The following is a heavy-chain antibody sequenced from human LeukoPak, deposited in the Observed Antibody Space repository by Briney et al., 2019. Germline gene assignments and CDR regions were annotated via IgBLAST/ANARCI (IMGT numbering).Heavy chain of an antibody. J-gene: IGHJ4*02. V-gene: IGHV3-30*02. CDR3: AKDPCSSTSCLGGGYFDY. CDR2: IRYDGSNK. Sequence: GRSLRLSCAASGFTFSSYGMHWVRQAPGKGLEWVAFIRYDGSNKYYADSVKGRFTISRDNSKNTLYLQMNSLRAEDTAVYYCAKDPCSSTSCLGGGYFDYWGQGTLVTVSS. CDR1: GFTFSSYG. D-gene: IGHD2-2*01.